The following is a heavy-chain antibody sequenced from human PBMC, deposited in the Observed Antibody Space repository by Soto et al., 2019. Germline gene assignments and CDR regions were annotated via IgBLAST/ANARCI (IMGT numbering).Heavy chain of an antibody. CDR3: ARTYTGG. CDR1: RFSLRDHT. J-gene: IGHJ4*02. Sequence: LQSGEGVVQPGESLRLSCAASRFSLRDHTLSWVRQAAGGGLEWVSGIRGSEERTSYADFVRGRFIISKDRAKNTLYLDMSGLIVDDTAVYFCARTYTGGWGQGTLVTVSS. V-gene: IGHV3-23*01. D-gene: IGHD3-10*01. CDR2: IRGSEERT.